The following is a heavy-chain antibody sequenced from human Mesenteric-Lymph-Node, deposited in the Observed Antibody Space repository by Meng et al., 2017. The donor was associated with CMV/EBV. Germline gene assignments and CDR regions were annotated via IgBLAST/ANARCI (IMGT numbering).Heavy chain of an antibody. CDR3: AKDYGDYLGPFDY. CDR2: ITGRGDAI. CDR1: GFTLSIHA. V-gene: IGHV3-23*01. Sequence: ASGFTLSIHAMSWVRQAPGKGLEWVSSITGRGDAIYSADSLEGRFTISRDNSKNTLYLQVSSLRPEDTAVYYCAKDYGDYLGPFDYWGQGTLVTVSS. D-gene: IGHD4-17*01. J-gene: IGHJ4*02.